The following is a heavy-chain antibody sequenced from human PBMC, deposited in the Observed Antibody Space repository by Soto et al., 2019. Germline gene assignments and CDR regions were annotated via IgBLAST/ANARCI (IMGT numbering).Heavy chain of an antibody. CDR2: IIPIFGTA. CDR1: GGTFSSYA. J-gene: IGHJ6*02. CDR3: ARDGRDYDFWSGYYTGRYYYGMDV. D-gene: IGHD3-3*01. V-gene: IGHV1-69*01. Sequence: QVQLVQSGAEVKKPGSSVKVSCKASGGTFSSYAISWVRQAPGHGLEWMGGIIPIFGTANYAQKFQGRVTITADESTSTAYMELSSLRSEDTAVYYCARDGRDYDFWSGYYTGRYYYGMDVWGQGTTVTVSS.